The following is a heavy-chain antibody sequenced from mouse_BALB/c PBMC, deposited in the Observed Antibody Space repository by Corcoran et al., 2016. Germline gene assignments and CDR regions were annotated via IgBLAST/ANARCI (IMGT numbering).Heavy chain of an antibody. CDR1: GYSITSGYY. Sequence: DVQLQESGPGLVKPSQSLSLTCSVTGYSITSGYYWNWIRQFPGNKLEWMGYISYDGSNNYNPSLKNRISLTRDTSKNQFFLKLNSVTTEDTATYYCARGGLLRLPFDYLGQGTTLTVSS. CDR3: ARGGLLRLPFDY. D-gene: IGHD1-2*01. CDR2: ISYDGSN. V-gene: IGHV3-6*02. J-gene: IGHJ2*01.